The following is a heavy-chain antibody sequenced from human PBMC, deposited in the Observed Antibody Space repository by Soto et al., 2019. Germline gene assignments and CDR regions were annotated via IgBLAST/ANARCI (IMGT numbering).Heavy chain of an antibody. CDR2: VYYTGST. D-gene: IGHD6-19*01. J-gene: IGHJ4*02. Sequence: SETLSLTCSVSGGSISGSYLSWIRQSPGKGLEWLGYVYYTGSTNYSPSLRSRVSISVDTSKNEFSLRLSSVTAADTAVYFCARSVAVPGAHIDYWGQGTQVTVSS. CDR3: ARSVAVPGAHIDY. CDR1: GGSISGSY. V-gene: IGHV4-59*01.